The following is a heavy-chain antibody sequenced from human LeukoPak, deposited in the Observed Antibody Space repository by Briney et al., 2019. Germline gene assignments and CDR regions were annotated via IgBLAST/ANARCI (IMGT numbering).Heavy chain of an antibody. Sequence: SLTLSCAGSGFTFSNYAMSWLRQAPGKGLEWVSTLSGSGITTYYADSVKGRFTIYRDNYKNTLYLQMNSVRAEDTAVYYCAKGIYSSGWSYFDYWGHGSLVTVSS. V-gene: IGHV3-23*01. D-gene: IGHD6-19*01. CDR3: AKGIYSSGWSYFDY. J-gene: IGHJ4*01. CDR2: LSGSGITT. CDR1: GFTFSNYA.